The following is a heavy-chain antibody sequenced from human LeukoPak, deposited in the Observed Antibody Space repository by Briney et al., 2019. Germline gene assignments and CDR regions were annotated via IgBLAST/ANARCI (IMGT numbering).Heavy chain of an antibody. J-gene: IGHJ6*03. CDR3: ARDEYRYSSSWYSGGPYYYYYMDV. CDR2: IKQDGSEK. V-gene: IGHV3-7*01. Sequence: PGGSLRLSCAASGFTFSSYWMSWVRQAPGKGLEWVANIKQDGSEKYYVDSVKGRFTISRDNAKNSLYLQMNSLRAEDTAVYYCARDEYRYSSSWYSGGPYYYYYMDVWGKGTTVTISS. D-gene: IGHD6-13*01. CDR1: GFTFSSYW.